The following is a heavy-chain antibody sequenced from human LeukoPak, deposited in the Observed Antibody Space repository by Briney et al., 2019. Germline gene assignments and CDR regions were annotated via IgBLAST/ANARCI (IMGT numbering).Heavy chain of an antibody. D-gene: IGHD7-27*01. J-gene: IGHJ4*02. CDR3: ARGHWGLDS. V-gene: IGHV3-7*01. CDR1: GFTFSSNW. CDR2: IKEDGSEK. Sequence: GGSLRLSCAASGFTFSSNWMSWVRQAPGKGLEWVANIKEDGSEKYYVDSVKGRFTISRDNAKNSLYLQMNSLRAEDTAVYYCARGHWGLDSWGQGTLVSVSS.